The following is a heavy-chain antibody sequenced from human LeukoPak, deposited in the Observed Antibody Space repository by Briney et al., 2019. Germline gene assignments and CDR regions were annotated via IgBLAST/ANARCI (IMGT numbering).Heavy chain of an antibody. CDR3: ASWRRVATPGGNWFDP. CDR1: GGSISSGGYY. J-gene: IGHJ5*02. V-gene: IGHV4-31*03. CDR2: IYYSGST. Sequence: SETLSLTCTVSGGSISSGGYYWSWIRQHPGKGPEWIGYIYYSGSTYYNPSLKSRVTISVDTSKNQFSPKLSSVTAADTAVYYCASWRRVATPGGNWFDPWGQGTLVTVSS. D-gene: IGHD5-12*01.